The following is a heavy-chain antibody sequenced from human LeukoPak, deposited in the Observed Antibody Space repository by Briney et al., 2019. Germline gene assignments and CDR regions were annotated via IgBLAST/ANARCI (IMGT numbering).Heavy chain of an antibody. CDR1: GVSFSTYS. V-gene: IGHV3-33*01. Sequence: GGSLRLSCSASGVSFSTYSMNWVRQAPGKGLEWVADIWYDGSNPGNPDSLKGGSTISRDNSKNTLYVQVNSLSEEDTAVYYCARQSSSGWCFD. CDR2: IWYDGSNP. J-gene: IGHJ4*01. D-gene: IGHD6-19*01. CDR3: ARQSSSGWCFD.